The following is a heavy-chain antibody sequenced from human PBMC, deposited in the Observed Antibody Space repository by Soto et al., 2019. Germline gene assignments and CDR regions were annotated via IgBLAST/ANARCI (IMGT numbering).Heavy chain of an antibody. CDR2: INAGNGNT. J-gene: IGHJ4*02. CDR3: ARDKKTGILDY. CDR1: GYTFTSYD. Sequence: EASVKVSCKASGYTFTSYDMHWVRQAPGQRLEWMGWINAGNGNTKYSQKFQGRVTITRDTSASTAYMELSSLRSEDTAGYYCARDKKTGILDYWGQGTLVTVSS. V-gene: IGHV1-3*01. D-gene: IGHD1-1*01.